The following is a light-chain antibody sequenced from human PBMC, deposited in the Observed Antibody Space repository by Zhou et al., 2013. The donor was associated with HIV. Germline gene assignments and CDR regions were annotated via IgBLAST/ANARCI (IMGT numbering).Light chain of an antibody. Sequence: DIQMTQSPSSLSASVGDRVTITCRASQSISSYLNWYQFRPGKAPRLLIYAASKLQSGVPSRFSGSGSRTEFTLTIDSLQPEDSATYFCQEFDTLHSFTFGQGTKVE. V-gene: IGKV1-39*01. J-gene: IGKJ1*01. CDR2: AAS. CDR3: QEFDTLHSFT. CDR1: QSISSY.